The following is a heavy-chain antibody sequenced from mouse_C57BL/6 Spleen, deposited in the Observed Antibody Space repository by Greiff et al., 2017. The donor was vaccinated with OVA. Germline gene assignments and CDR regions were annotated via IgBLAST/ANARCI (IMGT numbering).Heavy chain of an antibody. CDR2: IDPEDGDT. D-gene: IGHD1-1*01. CDR3: TTDYYGSDWYFDV. V-gene: IGHV14-1*01. J-gene: IGHJ1*03. Sequence: EVKLQESGAELVRPGASVKLSCTASGFNIKDYYMHWVKQRPEQGLEWIGRIDPEDGDTEYAPKFQGKATMTADTSSNTAYLQLSSLTSEDTAVYYCTTDYYGSDWYFDVWGTGTTVTVSS. CDR1: GFNIKDYY.